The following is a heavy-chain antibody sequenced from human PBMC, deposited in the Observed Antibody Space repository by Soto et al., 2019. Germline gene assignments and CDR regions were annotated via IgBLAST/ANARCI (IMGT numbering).Heavy chain of an antibody. CDR3: AKPSVGYGIYYMDV. Sequence: EVQLLESGGGLAQPGGSLRLSCAASGFNINNYAMNWVRQAPGEGLEWVSGIKSDGTTYYVDSVKGRCTISRDDSKNTLFLQMNSLRAEDTALYYCAKPSVGYGIYYMDVWGKGTTVTVSS. CDR1: GFNINNYA. V-gene: IGHV3-23*01. J-gene: IGHJ6*03. D-gene: IGHD5-18*01. CDR2: IKSDGTT.